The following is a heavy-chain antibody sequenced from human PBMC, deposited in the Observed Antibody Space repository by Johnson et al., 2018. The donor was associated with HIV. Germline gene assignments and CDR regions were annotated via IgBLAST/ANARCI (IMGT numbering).Heavy chain of an antibody. CDR3: ARGVLLWFRELSSLNDAFDI. V-gene: IGHV3-23*04. CDR2: VGSGGST. CDR1: GFTVSSNY. Sequence: VQLVESGGGLVQPGGSLRLSCAASGFTVSSNYMSWVRQAPGKGLEWVSGIVGSGGSTYYADSVKGRFTISRDNSKNTLYLQMNSLRAEDTALYYCARGVLLWFRELSSLNDAFDIWGQGTMVTVSS. J-gene: IGHJ3*02. D-gene: IGHD3-10*01.